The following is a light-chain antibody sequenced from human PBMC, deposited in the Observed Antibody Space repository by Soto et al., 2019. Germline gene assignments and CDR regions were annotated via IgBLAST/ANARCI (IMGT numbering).Light chain of an antibody. V-gene: IGKV3-20*01. CDR3: QQYGSLPWT. CDR2: GAS. CDR1: QSVSSSY. Sequence: EIVLTQSPGTLSLSPGERDTLSCRASQSVSSSYLAWYQQKLGQAPRLLIYGASSRATGIPDRFSGSGSGTDFTLTISRLEPEDFAVYYCQQYGSLPWTFGQGTKVEIK. J-gene: IGKJ1*01.